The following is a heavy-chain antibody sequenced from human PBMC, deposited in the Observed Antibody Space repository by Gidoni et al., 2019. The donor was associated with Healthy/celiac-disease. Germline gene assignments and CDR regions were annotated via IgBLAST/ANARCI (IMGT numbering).Heavy chain of an antibody. CDR3: AVTYYDFWSGYSPNWFDP. CDR2: IYYSGST. D-gene: IGHD3-3*01. CDR1: GGPISSSTYY. V-gene: IGHV4-39*01. Sequence: QLQLQESGPGLVKPSETLSLTCTVSGGPISSSTYYWGWIRQPPGKGLEWIGSIYYSGSTYYNPSLKSRVTISVDTSKNQFSLKLSSVTAADTAVYYCAVTYYDFWSGYSPNWFDPWGQGTLVTVSS. J-gene: IGHJ5*02.